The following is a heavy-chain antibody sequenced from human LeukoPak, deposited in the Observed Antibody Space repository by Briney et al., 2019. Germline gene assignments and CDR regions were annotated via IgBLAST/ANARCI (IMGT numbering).Heavy chain of an antibody. V-gene: IGHV4-34*01. CDR2: INHSGST. J-gene: IGHJ4*02. Sequence: SEILSLTCAVYGGSFSGYYWSWIRQPPGKGLEWIGEINHSGSTNYNPSLKSRVTISVDTSKNQFSLKLSSVTAADTAVYYCARVIDERELHTYYFDYWGQGTLVTVSS. D-gene: IGHD1-26*01. CDR3: ARVIDERELHTYYFDY. CDR1: GGSFSGYY.